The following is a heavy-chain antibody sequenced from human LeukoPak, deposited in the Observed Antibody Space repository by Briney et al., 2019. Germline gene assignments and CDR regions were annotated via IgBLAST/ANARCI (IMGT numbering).Heavy chain of an antibody. V-gene: IGHV1-8*01. CDR1: GYTFTSYD. J-gene: IGHJ3*02. CDR3: ARFKRPTGAFDI. Sequence: VASVKVSCKASGYTFTSYDINWVRQATGQGLEWMGWMNPNSGNTGYAQKFQGRVTMTRNTSISTAYMVLSSLRSEDTAVYYCARFKRPTGAFDIWGQGTMVTVSS. CDR2: MNPNSGNT. D-gene: IGHD1-1*01.